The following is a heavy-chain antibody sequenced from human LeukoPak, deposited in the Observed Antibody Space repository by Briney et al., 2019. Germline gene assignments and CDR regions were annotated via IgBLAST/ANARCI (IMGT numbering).Heavy chain of an antibody. CDR3: ARALSGYDGVTYFDY. J-gene: IGHJ4*02. V-gene: IGHV1-2*02. Sequence: ASVKVSCKASGYTLTGYYMHWVRQAPGQGLEWMGWINPNSGGTNYAQKFQGRVTMTRDTSISTAYMELSRLRSDDTAVYYCARALSGYDGVTYFDYWGQGTLVTVSS. CDR1: GYTLTGYY. CDR2: INPNSGGT. D-gene: IGHD5-12*01.